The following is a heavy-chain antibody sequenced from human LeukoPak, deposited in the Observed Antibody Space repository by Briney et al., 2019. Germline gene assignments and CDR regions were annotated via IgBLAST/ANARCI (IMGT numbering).Heavy chain of an antibody. CDR3: ARASHWNQLHYFDY. J-gene: IGHJ4*02. CDR1: SGSITSYY. D-gene: IGHD1-1*01. V-gene: IGHV4-59*12. Sequence: SETLSLTCSVSSGSITSYYWSWLRQPPGKGLEWIGYIYYSGSTNYNPSVKSRVTISVDTSKNQFSLKLSSVTAADTAVYYCARASHWNQLHYFDYWGQGTLVTVSS. CDR2: IYYSGST.